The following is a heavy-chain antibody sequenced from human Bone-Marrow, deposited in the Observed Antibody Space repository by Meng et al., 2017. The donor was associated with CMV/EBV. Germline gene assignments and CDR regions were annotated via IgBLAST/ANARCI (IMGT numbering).Heavy chain of an antibody. CDR3: AKGDSSGWGAPDY. CDR2: IWYDGSNK. Sequence: GGSLRLSCTASGFTFGDYAMSWVRQAPGKGLEWVAVIWYDGSNKYYADSVKGRFTISRDNSKNTLYLQMNSLRAEDTAVYYCAKGDSSGWGAPDYWGQGTLVTVSS. V-gene: IGHV3-33*06. D-gene: IGHD6-19*01. J-gene: IGHJ4*02. CDR1: GFTFGDYA.